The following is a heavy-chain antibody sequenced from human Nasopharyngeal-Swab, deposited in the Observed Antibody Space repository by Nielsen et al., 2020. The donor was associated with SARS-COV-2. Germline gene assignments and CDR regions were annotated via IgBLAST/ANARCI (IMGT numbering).Heavy chain of an antibody. CDR3: ASWDGFSLYYGMDV. CDR1: VYTFTSYY. Sequence: SVKVSCKASVYTFTSYYMHWVRQAPGQWLDWIGIINPSGCSISYAQKFQGRVTMTRDTSTSTVYMELSSLRSEDTAVYYCASWDGFSLYYGMDVWGQGTTVTVSS. CDR2: INPSGCSI. J-gene: IGHJ6*02. V-gene: IGHV1-46*01. D-gene: IGHD3-3*01.